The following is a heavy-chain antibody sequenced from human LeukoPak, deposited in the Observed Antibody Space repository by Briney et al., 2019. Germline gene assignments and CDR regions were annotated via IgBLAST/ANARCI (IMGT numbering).Heavy chain of an antibody. CDR1: GYSIIRGYY. V-gene: IGHV4-38-2*02. J-gene: IGHJ6*03. D-gene: IGHD3-9*01. CDR3: ARTEYYDILTGYSDYYYYYMDV. Sequence: KSSETLSLTCNVSGYSIIRGYYWDWLRQPPGKWLEWIGNIYRNGGTVYNPSLKSRLTISVDTSKNQFSLKMNSVTAADTAVYYCARTEYYDILTGYSDYYYYYMDVWGKGTTVTISS. CDR2: IYRNGGT.